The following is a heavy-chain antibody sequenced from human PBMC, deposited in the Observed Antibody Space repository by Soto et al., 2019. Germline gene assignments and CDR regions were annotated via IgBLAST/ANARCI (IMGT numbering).Heavy chain of an antibody. CDR1: GFSLSSSGVG. CDR3: AHSLPGYCSSTSCLTGFDS. CDR2: IYWNDDK. J-gene: IGHJ5*01. D-gene: IGHD2-2*01. Sequence: SGPTLVKPTQTLTLTCTFSGFSLSSSGVGVGWIRQPPGKALEWLALIYWNDDKRYSPSLKSRLTITKDTSKNQVVLTLTNMDPVDTATYYCAHSLPGYCSSTSCLTGFDSWGQGTLVTVSS. V-gene: IGHV2-5*01.